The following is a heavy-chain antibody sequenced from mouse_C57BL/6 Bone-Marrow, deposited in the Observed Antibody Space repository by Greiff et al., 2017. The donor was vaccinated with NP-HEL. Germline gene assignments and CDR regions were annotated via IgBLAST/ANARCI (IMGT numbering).Heavy chain of an antibody. CDR2: ISNGGGST. CDR3: ARPLTFYYAMDY. CDR1: GFTFSDYY. Sequence: EVNVVESGGGLVQPGGSLKLSCAASGFTFSDYYMYWVRQTPEKRLEWVAYISNGGGSTYYPDTVKGRFTISRDNAKNTLYLQMSRLKSEDTAMYYCARPLTFYYAMDYWGQGTSVTVSS. V-gene: IGHV5-12*01. D-gene: IGHD4-1*01. J-gene: IGHJ4*01.